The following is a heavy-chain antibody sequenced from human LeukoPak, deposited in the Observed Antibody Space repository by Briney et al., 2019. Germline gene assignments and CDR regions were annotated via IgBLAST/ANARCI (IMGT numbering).Heavy chain of an antibody. D-gene: IGHD5-18*01. CDR1: GGSVSSGTYY. CDR3: ARGRSGYSYVHDAFDI. CDR2: ISYSGTT. J-gene: IGHJ3*02. Sequence: SETLSLTCTVSGGSVSSGTYYWSWIRQPPGKGLEWIGYISYSGTTTYNPSLKSRVTISVGTSKNQFFLKLSSVTAADTAVYYCARGRSGYSYVHDAFDIWGQGTMVTVSS. V-gene: IGHV4-61*01.